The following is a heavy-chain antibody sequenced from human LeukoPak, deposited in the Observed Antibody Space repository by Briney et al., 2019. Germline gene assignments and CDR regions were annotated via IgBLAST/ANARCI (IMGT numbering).Heavy chain of an antibody. D-gene: IGHD3-10*01. CDR1: GYTFTDYY. V-gene: IGHV1-2*02. CDR2: INPKSGDT. CDR3: ALWFGELSALINYYYYGMDV. Sequence: GASVTVSCKASGYTFTDYYMHWVRQAPGQGVEWMGWINPKSGDTNYAQKFQGRVTMTRDTSISTAYMELSRLRSDDTAVYYCALWFGELSALINYYYYGMDVWGQGTTVTVSS. J-gene: IGHJ6*02.